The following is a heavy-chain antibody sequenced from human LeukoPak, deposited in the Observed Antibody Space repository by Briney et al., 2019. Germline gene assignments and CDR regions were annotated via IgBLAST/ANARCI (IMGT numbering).Heavy chain of an antibody. CDR2: MNPNSGNT. V-gene: IGHV1-8*01. CDR1: GYTFTSYD. D-gene: IGHD3-10*01. J-gene: IGHJ3*02. CDR3: ASDMYYYGSGSDAFDI. Sequence: GASVKVSCKASGYTFTSYDINWVRQATGQGLEWMGWMNPNSGNTGYAQKFQGRVTMTRNTSISTAYMELSSLRSEDTAVYYCASDMYYYGSGSDAFDIWGQGTMVTVSS.